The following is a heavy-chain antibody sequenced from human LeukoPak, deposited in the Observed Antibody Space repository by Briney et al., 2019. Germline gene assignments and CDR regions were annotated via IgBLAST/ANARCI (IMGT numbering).Heavy chain of an antibody. D-gene: IGHD3-9*01. V-gene: IGHV3-74*01. J-gene: IGHJ3*02. CDR2: INSDGSST. CDR1: GFTFSSYW. Sequence: GGSLRLSCAASGFTFSSYWMHWVRQAPGKGLVWVSRINSDGSSTSYADSLKGRFTISRDNAKNTLYLQMNSLRAEDTAVYYCARDMYYDILTGYFTYAFEIWGQGTMVTVSS. CDR3: ARDMYYDILTGYFTYAFEI.